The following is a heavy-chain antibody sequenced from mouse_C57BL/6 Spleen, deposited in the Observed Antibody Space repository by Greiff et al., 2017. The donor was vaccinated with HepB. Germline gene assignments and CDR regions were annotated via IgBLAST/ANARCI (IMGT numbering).Heavy chain of an antibody. J-gene: IGHJ1*03. Sequence: VTLKESGPELVKPGASVKISCKASGYSFTGYYMHWVKQSHGNILDWIGYIYPYNGVSSYNQKFKGKATLTVDKSSSTAYMELRSLTSEDSAVYYCAISGSYWYFDVWGTGTTVTVSS. CDR2: IYPYNGVS. CDR3: AISGSYWYFDV. CDR1: GYSFTGYY. D-gene: IGHD4-1*01. V-gene: IGHV1-31*01.